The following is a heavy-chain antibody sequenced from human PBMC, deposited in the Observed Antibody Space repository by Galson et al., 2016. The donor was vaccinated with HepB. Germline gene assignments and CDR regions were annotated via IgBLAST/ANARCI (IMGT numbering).Heavy chain of an antibody. CDR2: SYADGRT. Sequence: LRLSCAVSGFTFSIYAMSWVRQAPGKGLEWLSVSYADGRTYYAESVRGRFTISRDNSKNTLFLQMNNLSAEDTAVYYCARDPGFRNGMNVWGQGTTVTVSS. CDR1: GFTFSIYA. CDR3: ARDPGFRNGMNV. V-gene: IGHV3-23*01. J-gene: IGHJ6*02.